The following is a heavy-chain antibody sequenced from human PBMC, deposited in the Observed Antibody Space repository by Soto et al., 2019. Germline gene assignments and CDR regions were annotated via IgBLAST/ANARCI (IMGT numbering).Heavy chain of an antibody. CDR3: ARAFSAGSGSYYNEFNWFDP. J-gene: IGHJ5*02. Sequence: SETLSLTCTVSGGSISSYYWSWIRQPPGKELEWIGYIYYSGSTNYNPSLKSRVTISVDTSKNQFSLKLSSVTAADTAVYYCARAFSAGSGSYYNEFNWFDPWGQGTLVTVSS. CDR2: IYYSGST. D-gene: IGHD3-10*01. CDR1: GGSISSYY. V-gene: IGHV4-59*01.